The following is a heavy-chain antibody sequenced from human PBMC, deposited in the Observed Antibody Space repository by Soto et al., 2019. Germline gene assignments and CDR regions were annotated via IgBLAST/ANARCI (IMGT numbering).Heavy chain of an antibody. CDR1: GFTFSSYA. J-gene: IGHJ4*02. V-gene: IGHV3-30-3*01. Sequence: PGGSLRLSCAASGFTFSSYAMHWVRQAPGKGLEWVAVISYDGSNKYYADSVKGRVTISRDNSKNPLYLQMNSLRAEDTAVYYCARDTRDGYNLDFWSYFDYWGQGTLVTVSS. CDR3: ARDTRDGYNLDFWSYFDY. D-gene: IGHD3-3*01. CDR2: ISYDGSNK.